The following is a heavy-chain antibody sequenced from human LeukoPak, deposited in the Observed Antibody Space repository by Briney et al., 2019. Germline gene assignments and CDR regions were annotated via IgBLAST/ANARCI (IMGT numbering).Heavy chain of an antibody. J-gene: IGHJ4*02. D-gene: IGHD6-25*01. Sequence: PGGSLRLSCAAPGFTFSSYAMSWVRQAPGEGLEWVSGISAGGDTTYAADSVRGRFTISRDNSNSTLYLQMNILTAEDTAVYYCAAISYSGTWPVGYWGQGILVTVTA. CDR2: ISAGGDTT. CDR1: GFTFSSYA. CDR3: AAISYSGTWPVGY. V-gene: IGHV3-23*01.